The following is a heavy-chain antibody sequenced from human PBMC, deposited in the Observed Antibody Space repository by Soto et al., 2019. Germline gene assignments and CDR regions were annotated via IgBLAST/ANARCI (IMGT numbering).Heavy chain of an antibody. Sequence: PSETLSLTCSVSGGSISSNFWSWVRQPPGQGLEWIGHINSRGRTNCNPSLMSRVTISMDTSKNQFSLKLTSVTAADTAVYYCARAESSSSEGFDYWGRGTLVTVSS. J-gene: IGHJ4*02. CDR2: INSRGRT. D-gene: IGHD6-6*01. V-gene: IGHV4-59*01. CDR1: GGSISSNF. CDR3: ARAESSSSEGFDY.